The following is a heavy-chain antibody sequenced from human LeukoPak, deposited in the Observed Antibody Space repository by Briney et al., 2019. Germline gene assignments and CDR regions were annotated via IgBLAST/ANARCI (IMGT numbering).Heavy chain of an antibody. D-gene: IGHD6-19*01. V-gene: IGHV4-59*08. CDR2: IYNSANT. J-gene: IGHJ4*02. Sequence: SETLSLTCSVSGDSISSSYWSWIRQPPGKGLEWIGNIYNSANTNYNPSLKSRVTISVDTSKNQFSLKLSSVTAADTAVYYCASGPGRYPFDYWGQGTLVTVSS. CDR3: ASGPGRYPFDY. CDR1: GDSISSSY.